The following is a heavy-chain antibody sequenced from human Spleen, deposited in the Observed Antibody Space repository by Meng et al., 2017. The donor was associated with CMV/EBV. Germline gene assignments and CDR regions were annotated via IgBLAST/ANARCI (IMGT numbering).Heavy chain of an antibody. V-gene: IGHV3-53*01. CDR2: IYSGGST. CDR3: AYSSSYYYYGMDV. Sequence: LSLTCAASGFTVSSNYMSWVRQAPGKGLEWVSVIYSGGSTYYADSVKGRFTISRDNSKNTLYLQMNSLRAEDTAVYYCAYSSSYYYYGMDVWGQGTTVTVSS. D-gene: IGHD6-6*01. J-gene: IGHJ6*02. CDR1: GFTVSSNY.